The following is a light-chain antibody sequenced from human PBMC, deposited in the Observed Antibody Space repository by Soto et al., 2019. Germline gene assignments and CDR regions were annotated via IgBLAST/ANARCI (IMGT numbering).Light chain of an antibody. CDR3: SSYTTSSTVV. V-gene: IGLV2-14*01. Sequence: QSALTQPASVSGSPGQSITISCSGTSSDIGGYDYVSWYQQHPGKAPKLMISEVSDRPSGVSNRFSGSKSGNTASLTISGLLPEDEADYYCSSYTTSSTVVFGGGTKVTVL. CDR1: SSDIGGYDY. J-gene: IGLJ2*01. CDR2: EVS.